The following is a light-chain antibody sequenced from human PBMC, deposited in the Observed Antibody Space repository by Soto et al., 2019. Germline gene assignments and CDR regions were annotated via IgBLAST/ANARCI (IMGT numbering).Light chain of an antibody. V-gene: IGKV1-9*01. J-gene: IGKJ3*01. CDR2: AAS. CDR1: QGISSY. CDR3: QQLNS. Sequence: DIQLTQSPSFLSASVGDRVTITCRASQGISSYLAWYQQKPGKAPKLLIYAASTLQSGVPSRFSGSGSGTEFTLTILSLQPEDFATYYCQQLNSFGPGTKVDIK.